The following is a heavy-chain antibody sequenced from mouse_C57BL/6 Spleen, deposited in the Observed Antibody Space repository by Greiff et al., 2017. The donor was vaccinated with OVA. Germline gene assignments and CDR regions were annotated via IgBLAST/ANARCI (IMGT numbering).Heavy chain of an antibody. CDR3: ANRAY. J-gene: IGHJ3*01. CDR1: GYTFTDYY. CDR2: INPNNGGT. Sequence: VQLQQSGPELVKPGASVKISCKASGYTFTDYYMNWVKQSHGKSLEWIGDINPNNGGTSYNQKFKGKATLTVDKSSSTAYMALLILTSDDSAVSYFANRAYWGQVTLVTVSA. V-gene: IGHV1-26*01.